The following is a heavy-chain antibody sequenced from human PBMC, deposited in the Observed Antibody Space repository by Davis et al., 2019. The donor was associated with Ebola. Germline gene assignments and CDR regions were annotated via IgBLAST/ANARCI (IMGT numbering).Heavy chain of an antibody. V-gene: IGHV3-23*05. CDR1: GFTFSNYA. CDR3: ARGLHWADF. CDR2: LYTGDNP. J-gene: IGHJ4*02. Sequence: GESLKISCAASGFTFSNYAMSWFRQAPGKGLEWVSTLYTGDNPYYADSVKGRFTISRDTSKNALSLQMHSLRIEDTAVYFCARGLHWADFWGQGTLVTVSS. D-gene: IGHD4-11*01.